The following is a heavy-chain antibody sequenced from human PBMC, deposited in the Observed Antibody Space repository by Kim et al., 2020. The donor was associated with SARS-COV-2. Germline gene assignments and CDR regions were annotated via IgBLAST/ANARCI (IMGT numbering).Heavy chain of an antibody. J-gene: IGHJ4*02. CDR3: ARGTEIGYSYGEARPLGY. D-gene: IGHD5-18*01. Sequence: GGSLRLSCAASGFTFSNYWLHWVRQAPGKGLVWVSRINGDDVTSYADSVKGRFTISRDNAKNTLYLQMNSLRAEDTAVYYCARGTEIGYSYGEARPLGYWGQGTLVTVSS. CDR1: GFTFSNYW. CDR2: INGDDVT. V-gene: IGHV3-74*01.